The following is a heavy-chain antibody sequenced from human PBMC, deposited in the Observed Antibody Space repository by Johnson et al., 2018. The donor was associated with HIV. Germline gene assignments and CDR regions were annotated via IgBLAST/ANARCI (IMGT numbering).Heavy chain of an antibody. CDR3: AGEGVGGGKDGVI. Sequence: VQLVESGGGLVQPGGSLRLSCAVSGFTVTSNYMTWVRQAPGKGLEWVSVIYAGNRTYYADSVKGRFTISRDKSKNILSLQMNNLRVEGTAVYYCAGEGVGGGKDGVIWGQGTMVTVSS. CDR2: IYAGNRT. CDR1: GFTVTSNY. J-gene: IGHJ3*02. V-gene: IGHV3-66*01. D-gene: IGHD3-16*01.